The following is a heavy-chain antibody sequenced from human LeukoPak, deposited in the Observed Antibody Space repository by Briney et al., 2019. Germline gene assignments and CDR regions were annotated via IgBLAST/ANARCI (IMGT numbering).Heavy chain of an antibody. Sequence: ASVKVSCKASGYTFTSYYMHWVRQAPGQGLEWMGIINPSGGSTSYAQKFQGRVTMTRDTSKNQFSLKLSSVTAADTAVYYCARQPYGSGSYYGAFDYWGQGTLVTVSS. J-gene: IGHJ4*02. D-gene: IGHD3-10*01. CDR2: INPSGGST. CDR1: GYTFTSYY. V-gene: IGHV1-46*01. CDR3: ARQPYGSGSYYGAFDY.